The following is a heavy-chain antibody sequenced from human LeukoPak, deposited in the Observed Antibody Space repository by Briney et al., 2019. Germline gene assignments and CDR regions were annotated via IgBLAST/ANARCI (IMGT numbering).Heavy chain of an antibody. CDR2: IHYRGST. CDR3: ARSVLGYSYGLHIDY. J-gene: IGHJ4*02. CDR1: GGSISSYY. D-gene: IGHD5-18*01. V-gene: IGHV4-59*01. Sequence: SETLCLTCTVSGGSISSYYWSWIRQSPGEGLEWIGYIHYRGSTNYNPSLKSRVTISVDTSKNQFSLKLSSLTAADTAVYYCARSVLGYSYGLHIDYWGKGTLVTVSS.